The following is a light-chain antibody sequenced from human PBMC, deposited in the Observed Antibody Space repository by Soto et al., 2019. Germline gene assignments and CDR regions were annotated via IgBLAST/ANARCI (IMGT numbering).Light chain of an antibody. CDR1: QSVSSN. V-gene: IGKV3-15*01. Sequence: EIVMTQSPDTLSVSPGERATLSCRASQSVSSNLAWYQQKPGQAPRLLIYGASTRATGIPARFSGSGSGTDFTLTISSLQSEDFAVYYCQQYNNWPLTFGQGTKLEIK. CDR3: QQYNNWPLT. CDR2: GAS. J-gene: IGKJ2*01.